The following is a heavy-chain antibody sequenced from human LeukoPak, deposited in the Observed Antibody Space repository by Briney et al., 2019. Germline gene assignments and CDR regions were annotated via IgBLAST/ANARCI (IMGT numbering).Heavy chain of an antibody. V-gene: IGHV3-23*01. J-gene: IGHJ3*02. CDR1: GFTFSSYA. CDR3: AKKGVRIAVAGSGDAFDI. Sequence: GGSLRLSCAASGFTFSSYAMSWVRQAPGKGLEWVSATSGSGISTYYADSVKGRFTISRDNSKNTLHLQMNSLRAEDTAVYYCAKKGVRIAVAGSGDAFDIWGRGTSVTVSS. CDR2: TSGSGIST. D-gene: IGHD6-19*01.